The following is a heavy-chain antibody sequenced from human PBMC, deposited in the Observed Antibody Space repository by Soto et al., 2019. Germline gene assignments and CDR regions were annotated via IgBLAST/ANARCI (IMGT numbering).Heavy chain of an antibody. CDR2: ISAYNGNT. CDR3: ARVYYDFWSGYYHNWFDP. V-gene: IGHV1-18*01. Sequence: ASVKVSCKASGYTFTSYGISWVRQAPGQGLEWMGWISAYNGNTNYAQKLQGRVTMTTDTSTSTAYMELRSLRSDDTAVYYCARVYYDFWSGYYHNWFDPWGQGTLVTVPS. D-gene: IGHD3-3*01. J-gene: IGHJ5*02. CDR1: GYTFTSYG.